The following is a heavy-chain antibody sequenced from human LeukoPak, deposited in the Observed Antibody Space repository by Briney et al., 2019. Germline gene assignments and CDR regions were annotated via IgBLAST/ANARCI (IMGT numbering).Heavy chain of an antibody. CDR3: AKDPDWLFGYYFDY. CDR2: ISGSGGST. D-gene: IGHD3-9*01. V-gene: IGHV3-23*01. CDR1: GFTFSSYA. J-gene: IGHJ4*02. Sequence: PGGSLRLSCAASGFTFSSYAMSWVRRAPGKGLEWVSAISGSGGSTYYADSVKGRFTISRDNSKNTLYLQMNSLRAEDTAVYYCAKDPDWLFGYYFDYWGQGTLVTVSS.